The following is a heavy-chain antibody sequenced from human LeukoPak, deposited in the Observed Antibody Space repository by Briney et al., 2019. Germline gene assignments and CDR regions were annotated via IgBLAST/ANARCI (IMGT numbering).Heavy chain of an antibody. CDR2: IYTSGST. CDR1: GGSISSYY. D-gene: IGHD3-22*01. CDR3: ARVSDSSDGDDAFDI. V-gene: IGHV4-4*07. J-gene: IGHJ3*02. Sequence: MTSETLSLTCTVSGGSISSYYWSWIRQPAGKGLEWIGRIYTSGSTNYNPSLKSRVTMSVATSKTQFSLKLSSVTAADTAVYYCARVSDSSDGDDAFDIWGQGTMVTVSS.